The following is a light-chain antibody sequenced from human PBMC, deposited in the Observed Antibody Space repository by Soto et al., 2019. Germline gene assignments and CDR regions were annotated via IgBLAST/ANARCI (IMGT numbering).Light chain of an antibody. V-gene: IGKV3-20*01. J-gene: IGKJ1*01. Sequence: EIVLTQSPGTLSLSPGERATLSCRAIQSVSSSYLAWYQQKPGQAPRLLIYGASSRATGIPDRFSGSGSGTDFTLTISRLEAEDFAVYYCQQYGSSLPWTFGQGTKVDIK. CDR1: QSVSSSY. CDR2: GAS. CDR3: QQYGSSLPWT.